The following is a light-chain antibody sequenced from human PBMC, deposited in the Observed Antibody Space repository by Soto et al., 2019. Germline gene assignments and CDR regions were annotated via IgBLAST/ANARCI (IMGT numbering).Light chain of an antibody. CDR1: QSISSW. V-gene: IGKV1-5*01. Sequence: DIQMTQSPSTLSASVGDRVTITCRASQSISSWLAWYQQKQVKAPKLLIYDASSLESGVPSRFSGSGSGTEFTLTISSLQPDDFATYYCQQYNSYSTFGQGTKVEIK. CDR2: DAS. CDR3: QQYNSYST. J-gene: IGKJ1*01.